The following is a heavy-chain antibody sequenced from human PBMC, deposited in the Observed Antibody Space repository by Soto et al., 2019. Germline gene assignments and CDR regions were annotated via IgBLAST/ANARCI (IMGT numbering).Heavy chain of an antibody. D-gene: IGHD1-26*01. J-gene: IGHJ5*02. CDR2: HYSGGST. V-gene: IGHV3-53*01. CDR3: ARHLHPHDTVGATSPLDP. CDR1: GFSVSSNY. Sequence: DVQLVESGGGLVQPGGSLRLSCAISGFSVSSNYLSWVRQAPGKGLEWVSVHYSGGSTYYADSVQGRFTISRDKSNNTLYLHMRRVRAEDTAVYFCARHLHPHDTVGATSPLDPWGQGTQVTVSS.